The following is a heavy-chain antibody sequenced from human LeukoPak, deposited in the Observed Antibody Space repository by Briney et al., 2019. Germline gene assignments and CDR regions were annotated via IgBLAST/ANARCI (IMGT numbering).Heavy chain of an antibody. J-gene: IGHJ4*02. Sequence: GGSLRLSCAASGFTFSSYSMNWVPQAPGEGLGGVSSIISSSSYIYYADSVNGRFTISRDNAKHSLYLQMNSLRAEDTAVYYCARFSRQQLVRQESSFDYWGQGTLVTVSS. CDR3: ARFSRQQLVRQESSFDY. CDR1: GFTFSSYS. V-gene: IGHV3-21*01. D-gene: IGHD6-13*01. CDR2: IISSSSYI.